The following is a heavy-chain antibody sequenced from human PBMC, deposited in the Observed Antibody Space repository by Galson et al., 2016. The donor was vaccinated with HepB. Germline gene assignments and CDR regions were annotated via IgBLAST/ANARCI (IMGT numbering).Heavy chain of an antibody. CDR2: IKRDESST. CDR3: ARDPSYYSGMDV. J-gene: IGHJ6*02. CDR1: GFTFSSYY. Sequence: SLRLSCAASGFTFSSYYMHWVRQAPGKGLAWVSRIKRDESSTSYADYVKGRFTISRDNAKNTLYLQMNSLRAEDTAVYYCARDPSYYSGMDVLGQGTTVTVPS. V-gene: IGHV3-74*01.